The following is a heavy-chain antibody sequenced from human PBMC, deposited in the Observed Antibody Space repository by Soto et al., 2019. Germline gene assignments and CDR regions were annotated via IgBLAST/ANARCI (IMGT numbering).Heavy chain of an antibody. D-gene: IGHD2-2*01. Sequence: ASVKVSCKASGYTFTGYYMHWVRQAPGQGLEWMGWINPNSGGTNYAQKFQGRVTMTRDTSISTAYMELSRLRSDDTAVYYCARVPRTGYCSSTSCYRDYWGQGTLVTVSS. J-gene: IGHJ4*02. CDR3: ARVPRTGYCSSTSCYRDY. CDR2: INPNSGGT. V-gene: IGHV1-2*02. CDR1: GYTFTGYY.